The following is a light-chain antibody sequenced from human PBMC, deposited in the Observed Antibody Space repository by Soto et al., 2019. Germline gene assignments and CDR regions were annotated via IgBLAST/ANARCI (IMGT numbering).Light chain of an antibody. CDR2: DVS. J-gene: IGLJ1*01. Sequence: QSALTQPSSVSGSPGQAITISSTGTSSDVGGYNYVSWYQQHPGKAPKLMIYDVSNRPSGVSNRFSGSKSGNTASLTISGLQAEDEADYYCSSYTSSSTLVFGTGTKVT. V-gene: IGLV2-14*01. CDR3: SSYTSSSTLV. CDR1: SSDVGGYNY.